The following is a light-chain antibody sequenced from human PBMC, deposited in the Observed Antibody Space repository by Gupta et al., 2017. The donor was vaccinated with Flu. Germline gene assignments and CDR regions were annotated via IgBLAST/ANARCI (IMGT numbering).Light chain of an antibody. J-gene: IGLJ2*01. V-gene: IGLV2-8*01. CDR2: EVT. Sequence: SVTISCTGTSSNVGRYNYVSWYRQYPGKAPEVMIYEVTKRPSGIPDRFSGSKSGNTTSLTVSGLQAEDEADYYCSSYAARNNVIFGGGTKLTVL. CDR3: SSYAARNNVI. CDR1: SSNVGRYNY.